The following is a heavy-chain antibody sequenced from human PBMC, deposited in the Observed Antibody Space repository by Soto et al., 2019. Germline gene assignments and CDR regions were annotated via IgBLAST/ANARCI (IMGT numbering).Heavy chain of an antibody. CDR2: IWYDGSNK. CDR3: ARESMVRGVIMWGAFDI. CDR1: GFTFSSYG. V-gene: IGHV3-33*01. D-gene: IGHD3-10*01. Sequence: QVQLVESGGGVVQPGRSLRLSCAASGFTFSSYGMHWVRQAPGKGLEWVAVIWYDGSNKYYADSVKGRFTISRDNSKNTLYLQMNSVRAEDTAVYYCARESMVRGVIMWGAFDIWGQGTMVTVSS. J-gene: IGHJ3*02.